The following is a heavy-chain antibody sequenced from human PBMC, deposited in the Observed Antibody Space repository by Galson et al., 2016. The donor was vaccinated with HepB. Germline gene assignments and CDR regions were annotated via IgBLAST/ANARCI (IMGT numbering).Heavy chain of an antibody. CDR3: AKIASDVFDF. V-gene: IGHV4-4*07. CDR1: GGSISYYY. J-gene: IGHJ4*02. Sequence: SETLSLTCTVSGGSISYYYWSWIRQPAGKGLEWIGRVYSSGSTNYNPSLKSRVTMSVDMSKNQFSLKLTSVTAADTAVYYCAKIASDVFDFWGQGILITVSS. CDR2: VYSSGST.